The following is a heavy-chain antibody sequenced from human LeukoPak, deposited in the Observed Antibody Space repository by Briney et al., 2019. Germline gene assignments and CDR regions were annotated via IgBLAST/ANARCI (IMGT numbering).Heavy chain of an antibody. CDR3: ARDIAAAGTDNWFDP. V-gene: IGHV1-18*01. D-gene: IGHD6-13*01. CDR2: ISAYNGNT. J-gene: IGHJ5*02. Sequence: ASVKVSCKASGYTFTSYGISWVRQAPGQGLEWMGWISAYNGNTNYAQKLQGRVTMTTDTSTSTAYMELRSLRSDDTAVYYCARDIAAAGTDNWFDPWGRGTLVTVSS. CDR1: GYTFTSYG.